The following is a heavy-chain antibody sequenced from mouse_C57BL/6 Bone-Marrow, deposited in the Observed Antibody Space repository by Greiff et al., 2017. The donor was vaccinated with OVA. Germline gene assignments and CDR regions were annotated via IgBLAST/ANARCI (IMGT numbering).Heavy chain of an antibody. CDR3: ARGPHYYGSSSWFAY. CDR2: IYPRSGNT. J-gene: IGHJ3*01. D-gene: IGHD1-1*01. Sequence: QVQLQQSGAELARPGASVKLSCKASGYTFTSYGISWVKQRTGQGLEWIGEIYPRSGNTYYNEKFKGKATLTADKSSSTAYMELRSLTSGDSAVDFCARGPHYYGSSSWFAYWGQGTLVTVSA. CDR1: GYTFTSYG. V-gene: IGHV1-81*01.